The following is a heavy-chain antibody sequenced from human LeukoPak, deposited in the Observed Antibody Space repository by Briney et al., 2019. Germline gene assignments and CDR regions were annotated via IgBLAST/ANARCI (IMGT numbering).Heavy chain of an antibody. CDR3: AKDDVGRGIDY. CDR2: IYYSGST. Sequence: SETLSLTCTVSGGSISSSSYYWGWIRQPPGKGLEWIGSIYYSGSTYYNPSLKSRVTISVDTSKNQFSLKLSSVTAADTAVYYCAKDDVGRGIDYWGQGTLVTVSS. J-gene: IGHJ4*02. CDR1: GGSISSSSYY. V-gene: IGHV4-39*07.